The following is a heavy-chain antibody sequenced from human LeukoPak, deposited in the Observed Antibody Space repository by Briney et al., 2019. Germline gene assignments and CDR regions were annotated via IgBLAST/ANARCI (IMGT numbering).Heavy chain of an antibody. CDR1: GYSISSGYY. CDR3: AAGGTMVVNLDY. V-gene: IGHV4-38-2*01. CDR2: IYHSGST. D-gene: IGHD4-23*01. J-gene: IGHJ4*02. Sequence: NPSETLSLTCAVSGYSISSGYYWGWIRQPPGKGLEWIGSIYHSGSTYYNPSLKSRVTISVDTSKNQFSLKLSSVTAADTAVYYCAAGGTMVVNLDYWGQGTLVTVSS.